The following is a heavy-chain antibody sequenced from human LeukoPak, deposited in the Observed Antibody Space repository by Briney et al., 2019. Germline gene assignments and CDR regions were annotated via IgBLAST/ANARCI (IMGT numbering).Heavy chain of an antibody. Sequence: SETLSLTCAVSGGSISSSNWWSWVRQPPGKGLEWIGEIYHSGSTNYNPSLKSRVSISVDTSKNQFSLKLSSVTAADTAVYYCARFSYYGSGSYSEAYFDYWGQGTLVTVSS. CDR2: IYHSGST. CDR1: GGSISSSNW. V-gene: IGHV4-4*02. J-gene: IGHJ4*02. CDR3: ARFSYYGSGSYSEAYFDY. D-gene: IGHD3-10*01.